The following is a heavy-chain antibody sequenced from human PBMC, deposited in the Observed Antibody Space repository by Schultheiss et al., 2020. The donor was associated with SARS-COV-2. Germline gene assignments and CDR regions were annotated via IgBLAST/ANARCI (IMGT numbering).Heavy chain of an antibody. D-gene: IGHD6-19*01. Sequence: GGSLRLSCAASGFTFSSYAMSWVRQAPGKGLEWVSAISGSGGSTYYADSVKGRFTISRDNAKNSLYLQVNSLRAEDTAVYYCAKPSGWYSDYYYGMDVWGQGTTVTVSS. CDR2: ISGSGGST. CDR1: GFTFSSYA. V-gene: IGHV3-23*01. CDR3: AKPSGWYSDYYYGMDV. J-gene: IGHJ6*02.